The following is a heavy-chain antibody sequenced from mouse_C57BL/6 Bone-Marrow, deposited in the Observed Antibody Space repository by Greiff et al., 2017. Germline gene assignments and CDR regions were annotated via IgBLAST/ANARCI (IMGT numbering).Heavy chain of an antibody. CDR2: IDPETGGT. CDR3: AQTALYHDLSWFFDV. J-gene: IGHJ1*03. CDR1: GYTFTDYE. Sequence: VQLQQSGAELVRPGASVTLSCKASGYTFTDYEMHWVKQTPVHGLEWIGAIDPETGGTAYNQKFKGKAILTADKSSSTAYMELRSLTSEDSAVYYCAQTALYHDLSWFFDVWGTGTTVTVSS. V-gene: IGHV1-15*01. D-gene: IGHD2-4*01.